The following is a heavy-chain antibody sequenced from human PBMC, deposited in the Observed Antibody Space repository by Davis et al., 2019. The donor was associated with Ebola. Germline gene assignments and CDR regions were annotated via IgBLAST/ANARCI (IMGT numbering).Heavy chain of an antibody. J-gene: IGHJ3*02. V-gene: IGHV1-69*13. D-gene: IGHD2-2*01. CDR3: ARDIPLEGSNAFEI. CDR2: IIPIFGTA. CDR1: GYTFTRYY. Sequence: AASVQVSCKASGYTFTRYYMHWVRQAPGHGPEWMGVIIPIFGTANYAQKFQGRVTITADESTSTAYMELSSLRSEDTAVYYCARDIPLEGSNAFEIWGQGTTVTVSS.